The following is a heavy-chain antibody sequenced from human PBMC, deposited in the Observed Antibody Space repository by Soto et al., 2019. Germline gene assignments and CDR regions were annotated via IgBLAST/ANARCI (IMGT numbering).Heavy chain of an antibody. CDR1: GFTFSSYS. CDR3: ARDLDYGDDGSDAFDI. V-gene: IGHV3-21*01. CDR2: ISSSSSYI. D-gene: IGHD4-17*01. J-gene: IGHJ3*02. Sequence: GGSLRLSCAASGFTFSSYSMNWVRQAPGKGLEWVSSISSSSSYIYYADSVKGRFTISRDNAKNSLYLQMNSLRAEDTAVYYCARDLDYGDDGSDAFDIWGQGTMVTVSS.